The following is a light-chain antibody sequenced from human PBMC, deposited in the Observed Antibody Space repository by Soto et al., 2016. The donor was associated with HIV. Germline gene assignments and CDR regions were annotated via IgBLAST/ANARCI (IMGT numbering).Light chain of an antibody. J-gene: IGKJ2*01. Sequence: DIQMTQSPSSLSASVGDRVTITCRASQSISSYLNWYQQKPGKAPKLLIYAAPSLQSGVPSRFSGSGSGTDFTLTISSLQPEDFATYYCQQSYSTPHRTTFGRGDQAG. CDR2: AAP. V-gene: IGKV1-39*01. CDR1: QSISSY. CDR3: QQSYSTPHRTT.